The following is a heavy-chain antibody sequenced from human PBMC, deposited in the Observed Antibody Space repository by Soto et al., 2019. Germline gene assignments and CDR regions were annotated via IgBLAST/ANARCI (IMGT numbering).Heavy chain of an antibody. CDR1: GGSFSGYY. D-gene: IGHD3-3*01. V-gene: IGHV4-34*01. J-gene: IGHJ6*03. Sequence: SETLSLTCAVYGGSFSGYYWSWIRQPPGKGLEWIGEINHSGSTNYNPSLKSRVTISVDTSKNQFSLKLSSVTAADTAVYYCASRYDFWSGYPPYMDVWGKGTTVTVS. CDR3: ASRYDFWSGYPPYMDV. CDR2: INHSGST.